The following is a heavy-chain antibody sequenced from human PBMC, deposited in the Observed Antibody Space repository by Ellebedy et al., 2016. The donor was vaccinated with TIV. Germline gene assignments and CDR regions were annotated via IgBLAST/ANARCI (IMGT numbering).Heavy chain of an antibody. CDR3: ARVGGGDCSSTSCYQFDY. V-gene: IGHV4-59*12. J-gene: IGHJ4*02. CDR2: IYYSGST. Sequence: SETLSLXCTVSGGSISSYYWSSIRQPPGKGLEWIGYIYYSGSTNYNPSLKSRVTIPVDTSKNQFSLKLSSVTAADTAVYYCARVGGGDCSSTSCYQFDYWGQGTLVTVSS. CDR1: GGSISSYY. D-gene: IGHD2-2*01.